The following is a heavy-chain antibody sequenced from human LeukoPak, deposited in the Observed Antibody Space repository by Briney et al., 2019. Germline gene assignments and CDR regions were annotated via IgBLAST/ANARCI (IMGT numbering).Heavy chain of an antibody. CDR1: GGSISSSSYY. D-gene: IGHD4-17*01. Sequence: SETLSLTCTVSGGSISSSSYYWGWIRQPPGKGLEWIGSIYYSGSTYYNPSLKSRVTISVDTSKNQFSLKLSSVTAADTAVYYCARGLQFYGDYVFDYWGQGTLVTVSS. CDR2: IYYSGST. J-gene: IGHJ4*02. V-gene: IGHV4-39*07. CDR3: ARGLQFYGDYVFDY.